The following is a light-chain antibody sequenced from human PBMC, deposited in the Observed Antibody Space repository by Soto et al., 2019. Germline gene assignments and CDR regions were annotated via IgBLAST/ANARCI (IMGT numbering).Light chain of an antibody. CDR2: GNN. J-gene: IGLJ2*01. CDR1: SSNIGARYD. CDR3: QSYDSSLSGSV. V-gene: IGLV1-40*01. Sequence: QSVLTQPPSVSGAPGQRVTISCTGSSSNIGARYDVHWYQQLPGTAPKLLIYGNNNRPSGVPDRFSGSKSGTSASLAITGLQAEDEADYYCQSYDSSLSGSVFGGGTKVTFL.